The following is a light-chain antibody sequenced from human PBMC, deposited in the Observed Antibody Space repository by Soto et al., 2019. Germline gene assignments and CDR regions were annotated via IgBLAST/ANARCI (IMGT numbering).Light chain of an antibody. V-gene: IGLV2-8*01. Sequence: QSALTQPPSASGSPGQSVTISCTGTSSEVGGYKYVSWYQQHPGKAPKLMIYEVSKRPSGVPDRFSGSKSGNTASLTVSGLQAEDEADYYCSSYGGSNNYVFGTGTKLTVL. CDR1: SSEVGGYKY. J-gene: IGLJ1*01. CDR2: EVS. CDR3: SSYGGSNNYV.